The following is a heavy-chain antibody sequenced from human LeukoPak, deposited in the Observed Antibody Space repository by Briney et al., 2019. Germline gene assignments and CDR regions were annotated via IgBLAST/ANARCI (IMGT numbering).Heavy chain of an antibody. V-gene: IGHV4-34*01. D-gene: IGHD6-19*01. CDR2: INHSGST. CDR3: ARRPRRVQWLVQGFDY. CDR1: GGSFSGYY. J-gene: IGHJ4*02. Sequence: PSETLSLTCAVYGGSFSGYYWSWIRQPPGKGLEWIGDINHSGSTNYNPSLKSRVTISVDTSKNQFSLKLSSVTAADTAVYYCARRPRRVQWLVQGFDYWGQGTLVTVSS.